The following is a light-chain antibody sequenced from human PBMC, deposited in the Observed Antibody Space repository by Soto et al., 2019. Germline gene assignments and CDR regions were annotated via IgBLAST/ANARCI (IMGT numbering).Light chain of an antibody. CDR3: QQYNKWPPII. CDR1: QSVSSN. Sequence: EIVMTQSPATLSVSPGERATLSCRASQSVSSNLAWYQQKPGQAPRLLIYGASTRATGIPARFSGGGSGTEFTVTISSLHFEDFEVYSWQQYNKWPPIIFGQGTRLDIK. CDR2: GAS. J-gene: IGKJ5*01. V-gene: IGKV3-15*01.